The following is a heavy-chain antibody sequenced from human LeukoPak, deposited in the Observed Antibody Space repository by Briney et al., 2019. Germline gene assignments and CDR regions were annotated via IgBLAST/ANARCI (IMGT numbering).Heavy chain of an antibody. CDR2: MNPNSGNT. CDR3: ARGRGIGYYYYMDV. Sequence: ASVKVSCKASGYTITSYDINWVRQATGQGLEWMGWMNPNSGNTGYAQKFQGRVTITRNTSISTAYMELSSLRSEDTAVYYCARGRGIGYYYYMDVWGKGTTVTVSS. CDR1: GYTITSYD. V-gene: IGHV1-8*03. J-gene: IGHJ6*03.